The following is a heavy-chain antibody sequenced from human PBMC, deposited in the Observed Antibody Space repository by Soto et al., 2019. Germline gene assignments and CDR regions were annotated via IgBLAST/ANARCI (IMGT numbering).Heavy chain of an antibody. CDR3: ARGVTVATFDSFDY. Sequence: ASVKVSCKASGYTFTSYDINWVRQATGQGLEWMGWMNPNSGNTGYAQKFQGRVTMTRNTSISTAYMELSSLRSEDTAVYYCARGVTVATFDSFDYWGQGTQVTVSS. CDR2: MNPNSGNT. CDR1: GYTFTSYD. V-gene: IGHV1-8*01. J-gene: IGHJ4*02. D-gene: IGHD4-17*01.